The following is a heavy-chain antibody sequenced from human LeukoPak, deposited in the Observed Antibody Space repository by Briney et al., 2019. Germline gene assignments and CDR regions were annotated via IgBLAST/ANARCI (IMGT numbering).Heavy chain of an antibody. CDR2: IYSGGGT. Sequence: GGSLRLSCAASGFTVSSNYMSWVRQAPGKGLQWVLVIYSGGGTYYADSVKGRFTISRDNSKNTLYLQMNNVRPEDTAMYYCAREPTYYYFDYWGQGTLVTVSS. CDR3: AREPTYYYFDY. D-gene: IGHD1-26*01. V-gene: IGHV3-66*02. J-gene: IGHJ4*02. CDR1: GFTVSSNY.